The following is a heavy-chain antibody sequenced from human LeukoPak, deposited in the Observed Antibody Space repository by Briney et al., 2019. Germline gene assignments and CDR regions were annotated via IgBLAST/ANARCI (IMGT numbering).Heavy chain of an antibody. CDR1: GYTFTGYY. Sequence: ASVKVSCKASGYTFTGYYMHWVRQAPGQGLEWMGWINPNSGGTNYAQKFQGRVTMTRDTSISTAYMELSRLRSDDTAVYYCASGRLYGSSGYLDDAFDIWGQGTMVTVSS. CDR3: ASGRLYGSSGYLDDAFDI. J-gene: IGHJ3*02. CDR2: INPNSGGT. D-gene: IGHD3-22*01. V-gene: IGHV1-2*02.